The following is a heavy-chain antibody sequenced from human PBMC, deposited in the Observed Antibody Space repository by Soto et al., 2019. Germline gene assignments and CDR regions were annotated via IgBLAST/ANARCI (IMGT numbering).Heavy chain of an antibody. CDR3: TWANDYCYGGRCYFDY. CDR2: IRSKGYNYAT. V-gene: IGHV3-73*02. Sequence: EVQLVESGGGLVQPGGSLKLSCAASGFPFRDSAIHWVRQASGKGLEWVGRIRSKGYNYATVFGASATGRFTISRDDSKNTAYLQMNSLRTGDTAVYYCTWANDYCYGGRCYFDYWGQGALVSVSS. J-gene: IGHJ4*02. D-gene: IGHD2-15*01. CDR1: GFPFRDSA.